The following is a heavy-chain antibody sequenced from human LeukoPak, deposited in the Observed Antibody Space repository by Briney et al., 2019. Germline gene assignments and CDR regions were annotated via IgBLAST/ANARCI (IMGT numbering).Heavy chain of an antibody. Sequence: GESLKISCKGSGYSFTSYWIGWVRQMPGKGLECMGIIYPGDSDTRYSPSFQGQVTISADKSINTAYLQWSSLRASDTAIYYCVRFGLTSSLDYWGQGTLVTVSS. J-gene: IGHJ4*02. CDR3: VRFGLTSSLDY. CDR2: IYPGDSDT. D-gene: IGHD6-13*01. CDR1: GYSFTSYW. V-gene: IGHV5-51*01.